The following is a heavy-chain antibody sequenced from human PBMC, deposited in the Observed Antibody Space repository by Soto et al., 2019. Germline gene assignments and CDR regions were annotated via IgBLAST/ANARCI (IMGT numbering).Heavy chain of an antibody. CDR2: IYYSGST. Sequence: SETLSLTCTVSGGSISSGGYYWSWIRQHPGKGLEWIGYIYYSGSTYYNPSLKSRVTISVDTSKNQFSLKLSSVTAADTAVYYCARESHYDFWSGYKGSNLAVYYYGMDVWGQGTMVTVSS. CDR1: GGSISSGGYY. D-gene: IGHD3-3*01. J-gene: IGHJ6*02. CDR3: ARESHYDFWSGYKGSNLAVYYYGMDV. V-gene: IGHV4-31*03.